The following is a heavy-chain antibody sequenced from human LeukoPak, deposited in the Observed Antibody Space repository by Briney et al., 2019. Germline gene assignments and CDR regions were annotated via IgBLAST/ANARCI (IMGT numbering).Heavy chain of an antibody. V-gene: IGHV3-23*01. CDR2: ITTSDGNT. Sequence: GGSLRLSCAASGVTLSTYTMSWVRQAPGKGLEWVSTITTSDGNTYYADSVKGRFTVSRDNSKNTLFLQMNSLRAEDTAVYYCAKDGGLWVSAHWGDSWGRGTLVTVSS. J-gene: IGHJ4*02. CDR1: GVTLSTYT. CDR3: AKDGGLWVSAHWGDS. D-gene: IGHD7-27*01.